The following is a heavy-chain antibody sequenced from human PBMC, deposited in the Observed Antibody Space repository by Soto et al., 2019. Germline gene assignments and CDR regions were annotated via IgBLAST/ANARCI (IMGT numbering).Heavy chain of an antibody. CDR2: INAGNGNT. D-gene: IGHD3-3*02. CDR3: ERGFPFLFYP. Sequence: ASVKVSCKASGYTFTSYAIDWVRQAPGQRLEWMGWINAGNGNTKYSQKFQGRVTITRDTSASTAYMELSSLRSEDTAVYYCERGFPFLFYPCGQGTLVTVSS. CDR1: GYTFTSYA. V-gene: IGHV1-3*01. J-gene: IGHJ5*02.